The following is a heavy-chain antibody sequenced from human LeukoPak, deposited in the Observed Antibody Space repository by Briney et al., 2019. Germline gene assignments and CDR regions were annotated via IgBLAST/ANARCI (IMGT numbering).Heavy chain of an antibody. J-gene: IGHJ4*02. D-gene: IGHD2-15*01. CDR1: GGSISSGGYY. V-gene: IGHV4-31*03. CDR2: IYYSGST. Sequence: SETLSLTCTVSGGSISSGGYYWSWIRQHPGKGLEWIGYIYYSGSTYYNPSLKSRVTISVDTSKNQFSLKLSSVTAADTAVYYRARDLFEGFDYWGQGTLVTVSS. CDR3: ARDLFEGFDY.